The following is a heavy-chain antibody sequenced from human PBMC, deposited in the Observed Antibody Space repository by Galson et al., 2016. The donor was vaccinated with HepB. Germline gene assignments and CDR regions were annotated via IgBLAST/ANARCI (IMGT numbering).Heavy chain of an antibody. J-gene: IGHJ4*02. CDR3: ATAYSSGWYFAY. V-gene: IGHV3-48*02. CDR1: GFTFSSYS. Sequence: LRLSCAASGFTFSSYSMNWVRQAPGQGREWVSYISYSSTIYYADSVKGRFTISRDNAKNSLYLQMNSLRDEDTAVYYCATAYSSGWYFAYWGQGTLVTVSS. D-gene: IGHD6-19*01. CDR2: ISYSSTI.